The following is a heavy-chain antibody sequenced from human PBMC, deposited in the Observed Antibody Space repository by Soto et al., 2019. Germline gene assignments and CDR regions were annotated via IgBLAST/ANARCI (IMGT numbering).Heavy chain of an antibody. CDR1: GDSISSSSQY. CDR2: IHYSGTS. D-gene: IGHD2-21*01. CDR3: ARHWIAGSSTP. V-gene: IGHV4-39*01. Sequence: LSLTCSVSGDSISSSSQYWGWIRQPPGKGLEWIGSIHYSGTSYYNPSLKSRVTIFVDTSKNQLSLKLSSVTAADTAVYYCARHWIAGSSTPWRQGTLVTVSS. J-gene: IGHJ5*02.